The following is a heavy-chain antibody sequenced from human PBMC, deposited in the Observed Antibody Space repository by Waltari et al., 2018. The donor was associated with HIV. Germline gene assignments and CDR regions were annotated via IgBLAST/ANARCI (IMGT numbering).Heavy chain of an antibody. CDR1: GASISSRTYY. Sequence: QLKLLQSGPRLVKPSETLSLTCSVSGASISSRTYYWGWIRQPPGKGLQYLGSMYYSGSTYYNQTLNMRLTLSADTSKNQFSLGLNSVNAADTAVYYCARHDAWFDILTGSPPTYYFDSWGPGSLVTVS. V-gene: IGHV4-39*01. CDR2: MYYSGST. D-gene: IGHD3-9*01. J-gene: IGHJ4*02. CDR3: ARHDAWFDILTGSPPTYYFDS.